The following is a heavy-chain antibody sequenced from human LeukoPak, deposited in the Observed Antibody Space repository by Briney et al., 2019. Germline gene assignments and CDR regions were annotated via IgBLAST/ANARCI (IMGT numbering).Heavy chain of an antibody. Sequence: GGSLRLSCAASGFTFSNYWMNWVRQAPGKGLEWVASIKDDGSETYHVDSVKGRFTIARDNTKNSLRLQMNSLRVEDTAVYYCARALLLPIVTTLNEHAFDLWGQGTMVTVSS. CDR3: ARALLLPIVTTLNEHAFDL. V-gene: IGHV3-7*01. CDR1: GFTFSNYW. J-gene: IGHJ3*01. D-gene: IGHD3-16*02. CDR2: IKDDGSET.